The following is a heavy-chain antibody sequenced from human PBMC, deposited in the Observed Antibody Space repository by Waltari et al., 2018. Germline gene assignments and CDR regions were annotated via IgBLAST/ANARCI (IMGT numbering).Heavy chain of an antibody. V-gene: IGHV3-23*01. J-gene: IGHJ4*02. CDR1: GFTFNNYV. CDR3: VKVHLYYDIVPTLKSGYYFDS. D-gene: IGHD3-9*01. CDR2: ISGPGGST. Sequence: EVHLLESGGGLVQPGGSLRLSCVASGFTFNNYVMNWVRQAPGKGLEWVSGISGPGGSTYNTESVKGRFTVPRDNSEDTMYLHMNSLRAGDTAIYYCVKVHLYYDIVPTLKSGYYFDSWGQGTLVTVSS.